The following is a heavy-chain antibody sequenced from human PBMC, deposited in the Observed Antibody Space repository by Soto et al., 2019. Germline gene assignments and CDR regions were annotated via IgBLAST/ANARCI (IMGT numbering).Heavy chain of an antibody. D-gene: IGHD3-3*01. CDR2: ISGSGGST. Sequence: SGGSLRLSCAASGFTFSSYAMSWVRQAPGKGLEWVSAISGSGGSTYYADSVKGRFTISRDNSKNTLYLQMNSLRAEDTAVYYCAKNPIETIFEVAVDYWGQGTLVTVSS. J-gene: IGHJ4*02. CDR3: AKNPIETIFEVAVDY. CDR1: GFTFSSYA. V-gene: IGHV3-23*01.